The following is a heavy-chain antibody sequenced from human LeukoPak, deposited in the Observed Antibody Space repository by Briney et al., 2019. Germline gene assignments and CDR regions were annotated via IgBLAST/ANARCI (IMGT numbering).Heavy chain of an antibody. CDR2: IIPIFGTA. CDR3: ARGHYYGSDNWFDP. V-gene: IGHV1-69*13. CDR1: GGTFSSYA. D-gene: IGHD3-10*01. Sequence: SVKVSCKASGGTFSSYAISWVRQAPGQGLEWMGGIIPIFGTANYAQKFQGRVTVTADESTSTAYMELSSLRSEDTAVYYCARGHYYGSDNWFDPWGQGTLVTVSS. J-gene: IGHJ5*02.